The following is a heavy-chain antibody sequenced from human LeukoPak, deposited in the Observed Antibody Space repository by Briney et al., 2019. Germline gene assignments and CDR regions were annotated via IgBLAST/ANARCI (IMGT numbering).Heavy chain of an antibody. CDR1: GGSFSGYY. CDR3: ARGAAEYSSSSGGIWSDP. CDR2: INHSGST. D-gene: IGHD6-6*01. J-gene: IGHJ5*02. Sequence: SETLSLTCAVYGGSFSGYYWSWIRQPPGKGLEWIGEINHSGSTNYNPSLKSRVTISVDTSKNQFSLKLSSVTAADTAVYYCARGAAEYSSSSGGIWSDPWGQGTLVTVSS. V-gene: IGHV4-34*01.